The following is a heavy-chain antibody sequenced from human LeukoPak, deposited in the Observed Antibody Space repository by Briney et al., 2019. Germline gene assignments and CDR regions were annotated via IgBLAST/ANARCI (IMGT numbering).Heavy chain of an antibody. J-gene: IGHJ4*02. Sequence: SETLPLTCTVSGGSISSYYWSWIRQPPGKGLEWIGYIYYSGSTNYNPSLKSRVTISVDTSKSQFSLKLSSVTAADTAVYYCARGPGFLYYFDYWGQGTLVTVSS. D-gene: IGHD2/OR15-2a*01. CDR2: IYYSGST. CDR1: GGSISSYY. V-gene: IGHV4-59*01. CDR3: ARGPGFLYYFDY.